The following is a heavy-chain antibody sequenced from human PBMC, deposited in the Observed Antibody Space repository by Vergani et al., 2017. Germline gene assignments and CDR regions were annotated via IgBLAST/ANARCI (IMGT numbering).Heavy chain of an antibody. CDR3: ARGGWLVPDV. V-gene: IGHV4-59*01. CDR1: GDSISPYF. J-gene: IGHJ4*02. CDR2: ISYSGDT. D-gene: IGHD2-21*02. Sequence: QVQLQESGPGLLKPSETLSLTCTVSGDSISPYFWTWIRQPPGQGLEWIGYISYSGDTNCAPSLKSRVSISLDTSKNQFSLQVNSVTPSDTAVYYCARGGWLVPDVWGQGTLVTVSS.